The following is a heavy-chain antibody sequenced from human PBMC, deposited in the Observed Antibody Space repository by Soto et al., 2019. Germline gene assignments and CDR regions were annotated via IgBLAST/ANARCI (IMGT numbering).Heavy chain of an antibody. CDR2: VSPFNANT. Sequence: QVQLVQSGAQVKQPGASVKVSCKASGYTFPTYGIGWVRQAPGQGLEWMGWVSPFNANTNCAQKCQGRVIMTTDTFMSTAYMQLRSLRSDDTAVYYCARKDCSSASWYAWMAGWFDHWGQGTPVTVAS. J-gene: IGHJ5*02. CDR1: GYTFPTYG. CDR3: ARKDCSSASWYAWMAGWFDH. V-gene: IGHV1-18*01. D-gene: IGHD2-2*01.